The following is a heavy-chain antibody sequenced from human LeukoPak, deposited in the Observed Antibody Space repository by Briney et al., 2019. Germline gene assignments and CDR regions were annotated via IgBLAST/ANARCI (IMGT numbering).Heavy chain of an antibody. V-gene: IGHV4-59*08. Sequence: SETLSLTCTVSGGSISGYYWSWIRQPPGKGLEWIGYIYYSGSTNYNPSLKSRVTISVDTSKNQFSLKLSSVTAADTAVYYCARHGGATAAGFVKVFQHWGQGTLVTVSS. CDR2: IYYSGST. CDR3: ARHGGATAAGFVKVFQH. D-gene: IGHD6-13*01. J-gene: IGHJ1*01. CDR1: GGSISGYY.